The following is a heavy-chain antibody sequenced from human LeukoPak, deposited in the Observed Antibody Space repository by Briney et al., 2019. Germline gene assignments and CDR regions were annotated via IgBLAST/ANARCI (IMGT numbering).Heavy chain of an antibody. CDR1: GFTFSSYS. D-gene: IGHD4-17*01. V-gene: IGHV3-21*01. CDR3: AGDENTGFDY. J-gene: IGHJ4*02. CDR2: ISTSSTYI. Sequence: GGSLRLSCAASGFTFSSYSMNWVRQAPGKGLEWVSSISTSSTYIYYADSVKGRFTISRDSAKNSLYLQMNSLRAEDTAVYYCAGDENTGFDYWGQGTLVTVSS.